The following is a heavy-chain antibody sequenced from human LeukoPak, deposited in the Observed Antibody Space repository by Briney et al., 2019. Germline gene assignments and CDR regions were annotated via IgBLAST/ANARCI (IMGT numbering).Heavy chain of an antibody. CDR3: ARNLRSNFDY. CDR2: IRYDGSNK. V-gene: IGHV3-30*02. J-gene: IGHJ4*02. Sequence: GGSLRLSCAASGFTFSSYGMHWVRQAPGKGLEWVAFIRYDGSNKYYADSVKGRFTISRDNSKNTLYLQMNSLRAEDTAVYYCARNLRSNFDYWGQGTLVTVSS. CDR1: GFTFSSYG.